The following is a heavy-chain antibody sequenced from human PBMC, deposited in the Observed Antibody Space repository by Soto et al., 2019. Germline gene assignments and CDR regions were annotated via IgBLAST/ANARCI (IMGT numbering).Heavy chain of an antibody. CDR3: ARVRGRGRYCSGGSCYSPLYYYGMDV. J-gene: IGHJ6*02. D-gene: IGHD2-15*01. CDR2: VIPIFGTA. Sequence: QVQLVQSGAEVKKPGSSVKVSCKASGGTFSSYAISWVRQAPGQGLEWMGGVIPIFGTANYAQKFQGRVTITADQSTSTAYMELSSLRSEDTAVYYCARVRGRGRYCSGGSCYSPLYYYGMDVWGRGTTVTVSS. V-gene: IGHV1-69*12. CDR1: GGTFSSYA.